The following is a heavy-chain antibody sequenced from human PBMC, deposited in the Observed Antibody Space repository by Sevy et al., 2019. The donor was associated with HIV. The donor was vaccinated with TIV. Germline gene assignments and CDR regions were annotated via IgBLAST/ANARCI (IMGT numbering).Heavy chain of an antibody. J-gene: IGHJ6*02. CDR2: ISYDGSNK. D-gene: IGHD5-18*01. Sequence: GGSLRLSCAASGFTFSSYGMHWVRQAPGKGLEWVAVISYDGSNKYYADSVKGRFTISRDNSKNTLSLQMNSLRAEDTXVYYCAKDQGGYSYGLPGYYYYGMDVWGQGTTVTVSS. CDR3: AKDQGGYSYGLPGYYYYGMDV. V-gene: IGHV3-30*18. CDR1: GFTFSSYG.